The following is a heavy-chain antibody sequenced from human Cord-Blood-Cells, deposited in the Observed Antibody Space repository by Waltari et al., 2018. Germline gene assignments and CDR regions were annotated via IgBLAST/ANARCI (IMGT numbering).Heavy chain of an antibody. CDR3: VRLPRYCTNGVCYTDVVDY. J-gene: IGHJ4*02. V-gene: IGHV4-34*01. CDR1: GGSFSGSY. Sequence: QVQLQPWGAGLLKPSETLSLTCAVYGGSFSGSYWSWIRQPPGKGLEWIGEINHSGSTNYNPSLKSRVTISVDTSKNQFSLKLSSVTAADTAVYYCVRLPRYCTNGVCYTDVVDYWGQGTLVTVSS. CDR2: INHSGST. D-gene: IGHD2-8*01.